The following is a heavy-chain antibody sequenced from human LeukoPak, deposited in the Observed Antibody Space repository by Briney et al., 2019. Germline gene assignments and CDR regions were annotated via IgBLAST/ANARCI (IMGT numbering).Heavy chain of an antibody. CDR3: VKADGSSPFDF. J-gene: IGHJ4*02. CDR1: GGSISSSGYY. D-gene: IGHD6-13*01. Sequence: SETLSLTCTVSGGSISSSGYYWGWIRQPPGRGLEWIGRIHYSGSTYYNPSLKSRVTISVDTSKSQFSLQMRSVTAADTAVYYCVKADGSSPFDFWGQGTLVTVSS. V-gene: IGHV4-39*01. CDR2: IHYSGST.